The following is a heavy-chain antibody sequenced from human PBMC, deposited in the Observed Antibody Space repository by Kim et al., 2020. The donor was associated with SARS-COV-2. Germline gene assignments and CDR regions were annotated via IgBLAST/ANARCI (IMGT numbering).Heavy chain of an antibody. Sequence: GGSLRLSCAASGFTFSSYEMNWVRQAPGKGLEWVSYISSSGSTIYYADSVKGRFTISRDNAKNSLYLQMNSLRAEDTAVYYCARYGSGSPYKYYYYYGMDVWGQGNTVTVSS. CDR2: ISSSGSTI. V-gene: IGHV3-48*03. CDR3: ARYGSGSPYKYYYYYGMDV. J-gene: IGHJ6*02. CDR1: GFTFSSYE. D-gene: IGHD3-10*01.